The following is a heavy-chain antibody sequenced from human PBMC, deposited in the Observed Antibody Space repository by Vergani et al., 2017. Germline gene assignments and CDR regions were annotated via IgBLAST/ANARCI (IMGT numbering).Heavy chain of an antibody. D-gene: IGHD6-6*01. CDR2: IYYSGST. V-gene: IGHV4-39*01. CDR3: ARHNGEIAARPYGWFDP. Sequence: QLQLQESGPGLVKPSETLSLTCTVSGGSISSSSYYWGWIRQPPGKGLEWIGSIYYSGSTYYHPSLKSGVTISVETAKNQFSLKLSSVTAADTAVYYGARHNGEIAARPYGWFDPWGQGTLVTVSA. J-gene: IGHJ5*02. CDR1: GGSISSSSYY.